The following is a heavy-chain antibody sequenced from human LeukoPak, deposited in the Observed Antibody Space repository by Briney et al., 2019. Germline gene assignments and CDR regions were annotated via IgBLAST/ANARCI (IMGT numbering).Heavy chain of an antibody. CDR2: ISSRSSYI. D-gene: IGHD1-26*01. V-gene: IGHV3-21*01. Sequence: GGSLRLSCAASGFTFSSYSMNWVRQAPGKGLEWVSSISSRSSYIYYADSVKGRFTISRDNAKNSLYLQMNSLRAEDTAVYYCARDPVRYSGRPWYFDYWGQGTLVTVSS. J-gene: IGHJ4*02. CDR3: ARDPVRYSGRPWYFDY. CDR1: GFTFSSYS.